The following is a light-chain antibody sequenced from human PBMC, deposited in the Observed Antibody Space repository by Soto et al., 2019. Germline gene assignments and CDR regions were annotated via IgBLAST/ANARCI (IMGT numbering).Light chain of an antibody. CDR3: GSWDDTLSAVV. CDR2: ANF. CDR1: ISNIGSNY. J-gene: IGLJ2*01. V-gene: IGLV1-51*01. Sequence: QSVLTKPPSVSAASGQNVIISCSGSISNIGSNYVSWYKQVPGTAHKLLLYANFERPSGIPDRFSGSKSGTSAALGITGLQTGDEADYFCGSWDDTLSAVVFGGGTKLTVL.